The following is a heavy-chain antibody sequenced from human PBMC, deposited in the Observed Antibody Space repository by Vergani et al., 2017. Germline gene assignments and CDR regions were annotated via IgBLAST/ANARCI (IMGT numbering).Heavy chain of an antibody. J-gene: IGHJ5*02. CDR3: ASAKATVTTYNWFDP. Sequence: QVQLVESGGGVVQPGRSLRLSCAASGFTFSSYAMQWVRQAPGKGLEWVAGISYDGSNKYNADSVKGRFTISRDNSKNTLYLQMNSLSAEDTAVYYCASAKATVTTYNWFDPWGEGSLVTVSS. D-gene: IGHD4-17*01. CDR1: GFTFSSYA. V-gene: IGHV3-30-3*01. CDR2: ISYDGSNK.